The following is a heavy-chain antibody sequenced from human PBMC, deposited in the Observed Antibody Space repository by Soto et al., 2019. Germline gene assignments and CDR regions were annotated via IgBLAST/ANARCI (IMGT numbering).Heavy chain of an antibody. CDR3: VRGLRYSGMDV. V-gene: IGHV4-34*01. Sequence: KPSETLSLACAVNGGSFSAYYWTWIRQPPGRGLERIGEIDHSGSTNYNPSLESRVTISIDTAKNRFSLNVTSVTAADTAVYYCVRGLRYSGMDVWGQGTTVTVSS. D-gene: IGHD2-15*01. CDR2: IDHSGST. J-gene: IGHJ6*02. CDR1: GGSFSAYY.